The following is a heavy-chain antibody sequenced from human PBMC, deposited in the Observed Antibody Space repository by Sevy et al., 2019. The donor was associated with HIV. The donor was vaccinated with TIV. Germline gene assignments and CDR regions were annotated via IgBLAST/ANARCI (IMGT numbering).Heavy chain of an antibody. J-gene: IGHJ4*02. D-gene: IGHD6-13*01. CDR3: AKAGSGYSSSWYYDY. CDR2: ISGSGGST. Sequence: GGSLRLSCAASGFTFSSYAMSWVRQAPGKGLEWVPAISGSGGSTYYADSVKGRFTISRDNSKNTLYLQMNSLRAEDTAVYYCAKAGSGYSSSWYYDYWGQGTLVTVSS. CDR1: GFTFSSYA. V-gene: IGHV3-23*01.